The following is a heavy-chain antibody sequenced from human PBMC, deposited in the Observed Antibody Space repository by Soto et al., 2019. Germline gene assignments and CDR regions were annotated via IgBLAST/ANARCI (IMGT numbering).Heavy chain of an antibody. CDR2: ISAYNGNT. CDR1: GYTFTNYG. Sequence: QIQLVQSGAEVKKPGASVKVSCKASGYTFTNYGISWVRQAPGQGLEWMGWISAYNGNTNYAQKFQGRVTLTTDTSTSTAYMQLRSLRSDDTAVYYCAREVYYELWSGFAYWGKGTLVTVSS. J-gene: IGHJ4*02. V-gene: IGHV1-18*01. D-gene: IGHD3-3*01. CDR3: AREVYYELWSGFAY.